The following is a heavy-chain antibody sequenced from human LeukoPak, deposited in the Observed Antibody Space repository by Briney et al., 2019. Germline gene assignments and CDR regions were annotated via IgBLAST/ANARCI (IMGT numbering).Heavy chain of an antibody. J-gene: IGHJ4*02. V-gene: IGHV4-39*01. CDR2: IRYSESA. D-gene: IGHD3-22*01. Sequence: PSETLSLTCTVSGDAVSSTNYYWGWVRRPPGRGLEWIARIRYSESAYYRPSLKSRATISVDTSKNQFSRRLRSLTATDTAVYYCATQDSSHYWGQGTLVTVSS. CDR1: GDAVSSTNYY. CDR3: ATQDSSHY.